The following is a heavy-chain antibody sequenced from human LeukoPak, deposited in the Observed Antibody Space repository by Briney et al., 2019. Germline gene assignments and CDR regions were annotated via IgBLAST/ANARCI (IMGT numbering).Heavy chain of an antibody. CDR1: GFTFTSYW. D-gene: IGHD2-2*01. Sequence: GGSLRLSCAASGFTFTSYWMSWVRQAPGKGLEWVASIKEEGSEKHYVDSVKGRFTISRDNAKNSLYLQMNSLRAEDTAVYYCARGHYQLSWGQGILVTVSS. V-gene: IGHV3-7*01. CDR2: IKEEGSEK. J-gene: IGHJ5*02. CDR3: ARGHYQLS.